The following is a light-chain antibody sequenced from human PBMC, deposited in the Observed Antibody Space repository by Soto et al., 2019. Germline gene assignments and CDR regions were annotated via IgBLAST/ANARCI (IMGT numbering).Light chain of an antibody. CDR2: EVS. V-gene: IGLV2-14*01. J-gene: IGLJ2*01. CDR1: SSDVGTYNY. CDR3: SSYTTSNTLVL. Sequence: QSALAQPASVSGSPGQSITISCTGTSSDVGTYNYVSWYQQRPGKAPKLMIYEVSYRPSGVSNRFSGSKSGNTASLTISGLQAEDEADYYCSSYTTSNTLVLFGGGTKVTVL.